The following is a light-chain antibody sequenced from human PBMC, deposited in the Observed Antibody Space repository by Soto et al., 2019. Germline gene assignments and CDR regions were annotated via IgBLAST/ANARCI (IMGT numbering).Light chain of an antibody. CDR2: GDN. CDR1: SSNIGAEYD. J-gene: IGLJ1*01. V-gene: IGLV1-40*01. CDR3: QSYDSSLSGYV. Sequence: QSVLTQPPSVSGAPGQRVAISCTGSSSNIGAEYDVHWYQQLPGTAPKRLIYGDNNRPSGVPDRFSGSKSGTSASLAITGLQPEDEADYYCQSYDSSLSGYVFGTGTKLTVL.